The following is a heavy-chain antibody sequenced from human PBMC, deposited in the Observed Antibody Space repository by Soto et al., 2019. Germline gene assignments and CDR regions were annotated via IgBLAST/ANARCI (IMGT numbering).Heavy chain of an antibody. J-gene: IGHJ5*02. V-gene: IGHV3-23*01. CDR2: ISGSGGST. D-gene: IGHD6-19*01. CDR1: GFTFSSYA. Sequence: EVQLLESGGGLVQPGGSLRLSCAASGFTFSSYAMSWVRQAPGKGLEWVSAISGSGGSTYYADSVKDRFTISRDNSKNTLYLQMNSLRAEDTAVYYCAESSGIAVAGTWFDPWGQGTLVTVSS. CDR3: AESSGIAVAGTWFDP.